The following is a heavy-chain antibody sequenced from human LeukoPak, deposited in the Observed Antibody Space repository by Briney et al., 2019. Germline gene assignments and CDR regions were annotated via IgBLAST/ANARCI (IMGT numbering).Heavy chain of an antibody. CDR2: INHSGST. J-gene: IGHJ5*02. CDR3: TRGSGGFPFDP. CDR1: GFTFSDYY. D-gene: IGHD3-16*01. V-gene: IGHV4-34*01. Sequence: GSLRLSCAASGFTFSDYYMSWIRQSPGKGLEWIGEINHSGSTNYNPSLKSRVTISVDTSKNQFSLKLTSVTAADTAVYYCTRGSGGFPFDPWGQGTLVTVSS.